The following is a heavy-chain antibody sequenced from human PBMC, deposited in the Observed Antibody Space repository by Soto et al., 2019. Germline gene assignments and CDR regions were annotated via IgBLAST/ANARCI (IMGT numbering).Heavy chain of an antibody. CDR1: GFTFSSYA. CDR2: ISYDGSNK. D-gene: IGHD3-3*01. Sequence: GSLRLSCAASGFTFSSYAMHWVRQAPGKGLEWVAVISYDGSNKYYADSVKGRFTISRDNSKNTLYLQMNSLRAEDTAVYYCARDRVLRFLEWLLEDYYYYYGMDVWGQGTTVTVSS. J-gene: IGHJ6*02. CDR3: ARDRVLRFLEWLLEDYYYYYGMDV. V-gene: IGHV3-30-3*01.